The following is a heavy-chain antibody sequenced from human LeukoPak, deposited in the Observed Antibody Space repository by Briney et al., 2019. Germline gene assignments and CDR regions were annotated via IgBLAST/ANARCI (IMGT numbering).Heavy chain of an antibody. CDR1: GGSSSGYY. CDR3: AREHGSRSSVLDV. D-gene: IGHD3-10*01. Sequence: SETLSLTCAVYGGSSSGYYWSWIRQPPGKGLEWIGEINHSGSTNYNPSLKSRVTISVDTSKNQFSLKLSSVTAADTAVYYCAREHGSRSSVLDVWGQGTTVTVSS. V-gene: IGHV4-34*01. CDR2: INHSGST. J-gene: IGHJ6*02.